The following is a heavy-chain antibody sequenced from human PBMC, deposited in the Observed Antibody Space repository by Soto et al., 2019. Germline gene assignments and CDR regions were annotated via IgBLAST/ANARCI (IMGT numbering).Heavy chain of an antibody. CDR1: GYTFTGYY. CDR2: INPNSGGN. Sequence: QVQLVQSGAEVKKPGASVKVSCKASGYTFTGYYMHWVRQSPGQGLEWMGWINPNSGGNNYAQKFQGWVTMTRDTFISTAYRELRRLRSDGTAVYYCAREGEYSSSWREMTFDYWGQGTLVTVSS. V-gene: IGHV1-2*04. D-gene: IGHD6-13*01. CDR3: AREGEYSSSWREMTFDY. J-gene: IGHJ4*02.